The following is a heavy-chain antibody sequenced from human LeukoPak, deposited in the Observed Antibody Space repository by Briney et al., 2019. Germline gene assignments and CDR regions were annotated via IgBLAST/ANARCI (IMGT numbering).Heavy chain of an antibody. CDR2: INAGNGNT. V-gene: IGHV1-3*01. Sequence: ASVKVSCKASGYTFTSYAMHWVRQAPGQRLEWMGWINAGNGNTKYSQKFQGRVTITRDTSASTAYMELSSLRSDDTAVYYCARDLDDQYYDFWSGSFGMDVWGQGTTVTVSS. D-gene: IGHD3-3*01. CDR3: ARDLDDQYYDFWSGSFGMDV. J-gene: IGHJ6*02. CDR1: GYTFTSYA.